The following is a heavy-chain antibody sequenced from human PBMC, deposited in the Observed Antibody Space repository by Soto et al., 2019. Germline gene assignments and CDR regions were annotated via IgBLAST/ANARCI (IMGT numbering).Heavy chain of an antibody. Sequence: QINLIESGPTLVKPTQTLTLTCTLSGVSLSTSGAAVGWVRQPPGRALEWLALIYWDGDKRYNASLGNRLTITKDTSMNQVFLTLTNVDPAYTATYYCAHRATMTIFGLIIDNGIWFDPWGQGTRVIVSS. CDR3: AHRATMTIFGLIIDNGIWFDP. V-gene: IGHV2-5*02. D-gene: IGHD3-3*01. CDR2: IYWDGDK. J-gene: IGHJ5*02. CDR1: GVSLSTSGAA.